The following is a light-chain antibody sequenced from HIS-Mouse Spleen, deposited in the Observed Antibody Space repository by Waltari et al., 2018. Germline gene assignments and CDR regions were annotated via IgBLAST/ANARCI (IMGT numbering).Light chain of an antibody. CDR1: SLRSYY. CDR3: NSRDSSGNHVV. J-gene: IGLJ2*01. CDR2: GKN. V-gene: IGLV3-19*01. Sequence: SSELTQDPAVSVALGQTVRITCQGDSLRSYYASWYQQKPGQAPVLVIYGKNNRPSGIPDRFSGYISGSTASLTITGAQAEDEADYYCNSRDSSGNHVVFGGGTKLTVL.